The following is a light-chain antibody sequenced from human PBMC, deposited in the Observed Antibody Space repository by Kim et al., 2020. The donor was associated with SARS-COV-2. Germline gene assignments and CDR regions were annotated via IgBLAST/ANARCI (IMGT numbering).Light chain of an antibody. CDR1: QSVGTS. Sequence: EIVLTQSPATLSLSPGERASLSCRASQSVGTSLVWYQQKVGQAPRLLIYDASKSATDIPAKFSGSGSGTDFTLTISSLESDDFAVYYCNQRSDWPLTFGGGTKVYIK. V-gene: IGKV3-11*01. CDR3: NQRSDWPLT. J-gene: IGKJ4*01. CDR2: DAS.